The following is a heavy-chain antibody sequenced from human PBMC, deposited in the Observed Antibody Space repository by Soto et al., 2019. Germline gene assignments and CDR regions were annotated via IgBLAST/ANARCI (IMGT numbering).Heavy chain of an antibody. CDR1: GGTFSSYA. Sequence: GASVKVSCKASGGTFSSYAISWVRQAPGQGLEWMGGIIPIFGTANYAQKFQGRVTITADESTSTAYTELSSLRSEDTAVYYCARDPADSSGYYSTRANAFDIWGQGTMVTVSS. V-gene: IGHV1-69*13. D-gene: IGHD3-22*01. J-gene: IGHJ3*02. CDR2: IIPIFGTA. CDR3: ARDPADSSGYYSTRANAFDI.